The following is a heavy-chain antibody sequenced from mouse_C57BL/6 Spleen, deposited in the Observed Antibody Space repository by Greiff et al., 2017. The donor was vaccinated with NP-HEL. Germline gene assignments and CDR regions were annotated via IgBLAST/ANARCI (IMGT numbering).Heavy chain of an antibody. Sequence: VQRVESGAELVRPGASVTLSCKASGYTFTDYEMHWVKQTPVHGLEWIGAIDPETGGTAYNQKFKGKAILTADKSSSTAYMELRSLTSEDSAVYYCTRSGYGSWFAYWGQGTLVTVSA. CDR2: IDPETGGT. CDR3: TRSGYGSWFAY. D-gene: IGHD2-10*02. CDR1: GYTFTDYE. J-gene: IGHJ3*01. V-gene: IGHV1-15*01.